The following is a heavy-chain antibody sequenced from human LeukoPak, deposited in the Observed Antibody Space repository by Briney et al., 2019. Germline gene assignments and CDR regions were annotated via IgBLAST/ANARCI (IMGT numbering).Heavy chain of an antibody. CDR3: AKELTHYDILTGYTYYYYYMDV. V-gene: IGHV3-23*01. CDR2: FSGSAAST. J-gene: IGHJ6*03. CDR1: GFTFSSYW. D-gene: IGHD3-9*01. Sequence: SGGSLRLSCAASGFTFSSYWMSWVRQAPGKGLEWVSTFSGSAASTYYADSVRGRFTISRDNSKNTLYLQMNSLRAEDTAVYYCAKELTHYDILTGYTYYYYYMDVWGKGTTVTISS.